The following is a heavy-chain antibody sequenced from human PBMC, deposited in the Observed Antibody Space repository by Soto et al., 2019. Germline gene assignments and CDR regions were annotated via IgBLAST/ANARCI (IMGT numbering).Heavy chain of an antibody. CDR1: GFTFSSYG. Sequence: QVQLVESGGGVVQPGRSLRLSCAASGFTFSSYGMHWVRQAPGKGLEWVAVISYDGSNKYYADSVKGRFTISRDNSKNPRYLKMNGLRSGDTAVYYWQKDSPGWDLRYYFAYGGQGTLVTVS. J-gene: IGHJ4*02. CDR3: QKDSPGWDLRYYFAY. D-gene: IGHD1-26*01. V-gene: IGHV3-30*18. CDR2: ISYDGSNK.